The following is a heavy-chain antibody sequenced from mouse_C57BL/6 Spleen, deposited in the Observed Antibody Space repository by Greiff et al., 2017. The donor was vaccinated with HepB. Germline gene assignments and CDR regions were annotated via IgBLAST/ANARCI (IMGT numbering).Heavy chain of an antibody. Sequence: EVKLVESGGGLVQPGGSRGLSCEGSGFTFSGFWMSWVRQTPGKTLEWIGDINSDGSAINYAPSIKDRFTIFRDNDKSTLYLQMSNVRSEDTATYFCMRSPGSSYGYFDVWGTGTTVTVSS. D-gene: IGHD1-1*01. CDR1: GFTFSGFW. J-gene: IGHJ1*03. CDR2: INSDGSAI. V-gene: IGHV11-2*01. CDR3: MRSPGSSYGYFDV.